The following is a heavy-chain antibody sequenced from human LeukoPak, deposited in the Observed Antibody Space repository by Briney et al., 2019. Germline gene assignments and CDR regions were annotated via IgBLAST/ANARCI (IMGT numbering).Heavy chain of an antibody. V-gene: IGHV4-39*07. CDR1: GGSISSSSYY. J-gene: IGHJ4*02. D-gene: IGHD3-3*01. Sequence: SETLSLTCTVSGGSISSSSYYWGWIRQPPGKGLEWIGSIYYSGSTYYNPSLKSRVTISVDTSKNQFSLKLSSVTAADTAVYYCARGLVRITIFGVVIGRYFDYWGQGTLVTVSS. CDR3: ARGLVRITIFGVVIGRYFDY. CDR2: IYYSGST.